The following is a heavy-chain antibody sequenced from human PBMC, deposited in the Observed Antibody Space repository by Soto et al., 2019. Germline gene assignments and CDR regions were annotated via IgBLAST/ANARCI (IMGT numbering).Heavy chain of an antibody. CDR3: AREGYCSSTSCYGGRHYHYYYYGMDV. V-gene: IGHV4-34*01. D-gene: IGHD2-2*01. CDR1: GGSFSGYY. Sequence: PSETLSLTCAVYGGSFSGYYWSWIRQPPGKGLEWIGEINHSGSTNYNPSLKSRVTISVDTSKNQFPLKLSSVTAADTAVYYCAREGYCSSTSCYGGRHYHYYYYGMDVSGQGTTVTVSS. J-gene: IGHJ6*02. CDR2: INHSGST.